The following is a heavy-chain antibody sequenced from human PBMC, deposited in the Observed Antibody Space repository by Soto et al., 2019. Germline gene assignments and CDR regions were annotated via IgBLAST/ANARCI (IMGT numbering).Heavy chain of an antibody. CDR2: ISGSGGGT. CDR1: GFTCSNYT. Sequence: PGESVRLSCTASGFTCSNYTMSWIRQAPGKGLEWDSGISGSGGGTFYADSVKGRFTVYRDNSKNTLFLQMNSLRAEDTAIYYCAIATKPRYYYDSSGYYSPIDHWGQGTLVTVSS. J-gene: IGHJ4*02. D-gene: IGHD3-22*01. V-gene: IGHV3-23*01. CDR3: AIATKPRYYYDSSGYYSPIDH.